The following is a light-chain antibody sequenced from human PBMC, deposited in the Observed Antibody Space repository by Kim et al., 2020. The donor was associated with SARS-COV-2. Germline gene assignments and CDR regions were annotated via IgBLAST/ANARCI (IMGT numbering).Light chain of an antibody. CDR1: SLRSYY. Sequence: VALGQTVRITCQGDSLRSYYATWYQQKPGQSPILVIYGNNIRPSGIPDRFSCSSSGNTASLTITGTQAGDEADYYCNSRDSNDNVVFGGGTQLTVL. CDR3: NSRDSNDNVV. V-gene: IGLV3-19*01. J-gene: IGLJ2*01. CDR2: GNN.